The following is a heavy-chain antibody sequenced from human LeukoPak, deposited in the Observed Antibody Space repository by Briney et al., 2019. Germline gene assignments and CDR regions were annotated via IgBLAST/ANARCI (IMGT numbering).Heavy chain of an antibody. CDR2: VSSSSSYI. D-gene: IGHD1-26*01. Sequence: PGRSLRISCATSRFTLRKYKMKWVRQAPGKGLGWVSSVSSSSSYIYYADSVKGRFTISRDNAKNSLYLQMNSLRADDTAVYYCARDLVAATNLPFDYWGQGTLVTVSS. J-gene: IGHJ4*02. CDR1: RFTLRKYK. CDR3: ARDLVAATNLPFDY. V-gene: IGHV3-21*01.